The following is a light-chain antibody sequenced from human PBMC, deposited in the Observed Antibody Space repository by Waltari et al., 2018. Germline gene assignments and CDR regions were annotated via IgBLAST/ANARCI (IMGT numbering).Light chain of an antibody. CDR1: SSDVGGYNY. J-gene: IGLJ1*01. Sequence: QSARTQPASVSGSPGQSITISCTGTSSDVGGYNYVSWYQQHPGKAPKLMIYDVSKRPSGVSNRFSGSKSGNTASLTISGLQAEDEADYYCSSYTASSTLGVFGTGTKVTVL. CDR3: SSYTASSTLGV. CDR2: DVS. V-gene: IGLV2-14*01.